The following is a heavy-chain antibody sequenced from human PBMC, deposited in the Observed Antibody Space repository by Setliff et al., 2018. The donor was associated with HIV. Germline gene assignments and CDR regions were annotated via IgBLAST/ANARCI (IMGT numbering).Heavy chain of an antibody. CDR2: IKKDGSDK. CDR3: ASSSPPDDSSGYLDH. D-gene: IGHD3-22*01. J-gene: IGHJ4*01. CDR1: GFTFSNSW. Sequence: GGSLRLSCAASGFTFSNSWMTWVRQAPGKGLEWVANIKKDGSDKFYVDSVKGRFAISRDNAKNSLNLEMNSLRAEDTAIYYCASSSPPDDSSGYLDHWGQGTLVTVSS. V-gene: IGHV3-7*03.